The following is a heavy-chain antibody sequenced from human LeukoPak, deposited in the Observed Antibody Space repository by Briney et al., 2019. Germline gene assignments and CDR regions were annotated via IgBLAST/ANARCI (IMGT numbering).Heavy chain of an antibody. CDR3: ARGCEYYYFWRGYSSHFDY. D-gene: IGHD3-3*01. V-gene: IGHV4-34*01. CDR2: INHSGST. J-gene: IGHJ4*02. Sequence: PSETLSLTCAVYGGSFSGYYWSWIRQPPGKGLVWIGEINHSGSTNYNPSLKSRVTISVDTSKNQFSLKLSYVTAADTSVYCCARGCEYYYFWRGYSSHFDYWGQGTLVTVSS. CDR1: GGSFSGYY.